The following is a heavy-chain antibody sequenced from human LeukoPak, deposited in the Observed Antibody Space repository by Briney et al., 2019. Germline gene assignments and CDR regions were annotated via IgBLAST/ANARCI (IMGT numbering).Heavy chain of an antibody. D-gene: IGHD3-22*01. CDR3: AASPDYYDSSGYSYYFDY. CDR1: GFTFTSSA. J-gene: IGHJ4*02. Sequence: SVKVSCKATGFTFTSSAVQWVRQARGQRLEWIGWIVVGSGNTNYAQKFQERVTITRDMSTSTAYMELSSLRSEDTAVYYCAASPDYYDSSGYSYYFDYWGQGTLVTVSS. CDR2: IVVGSGNT. V-gene: IGHV1-58*01.